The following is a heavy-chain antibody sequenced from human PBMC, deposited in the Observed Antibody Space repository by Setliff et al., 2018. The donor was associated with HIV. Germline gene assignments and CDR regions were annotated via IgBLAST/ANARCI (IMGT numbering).Heavy chain of an antibody. D-gene: IGHD6-19*01. CDR1: GYTFTSYG. J-gene: IGHJ4*02. CDR3: ARETNSGYSSGWYEGGVYYFDY. CDR2: ISAYNGNT. Sequence: RASVKVSCKASGYTFTSYGISWVRQAPGQGLERMGWISAYNGNTNYAQKLQGRVTMTTDTSTSTAYMELRSLRSDDTAVYYCARETNSGYSSGWYEGGVYYFDYWGQGTLVTVSS. V-gene: IGHV1-18*01.